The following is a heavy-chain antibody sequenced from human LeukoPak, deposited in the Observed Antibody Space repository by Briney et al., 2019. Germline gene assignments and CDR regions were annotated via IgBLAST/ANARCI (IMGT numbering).Heavy chain of an antibody. D-gene: IGHD1-1*01. CDR2: IYYSGST. J-gene: IGHJ6*02. CDR1: GGSISSYY. CDR3: ARARWRNWSDYYGMDV. V-gene: IGHV4-59*01. Sequence: PSETLSLTCTVSGGSISSYYWSWIRQPPGKGLEWIGYIYYSGSTNYNPSLKSRVTISVDTSKNQFSLKLSSVTAADTAVYYCARARWRNWSDYYGMDVWGQGTTVTVSS.